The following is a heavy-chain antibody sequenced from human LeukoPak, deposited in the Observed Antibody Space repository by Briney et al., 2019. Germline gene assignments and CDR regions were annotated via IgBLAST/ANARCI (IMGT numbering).Heavy chain of an antibody. CDR2: VDPEDGET. J-gene: IGHJ4*02. CDR1: GYTFTDYY. Sequence: ASVKVSCKVSGYTFTDYYMHWVQQAPGKGLEWMGLVDPEDGETIYAEKFQGRVTITADTSTDTAYMELSSLRSEDTAVYYCATAVHSSESYYFDYWGQGTLVTVSS. D-gene: IGHD3-22*01. CDR3: ATAVHSSESYYFDY. V-gene: IGHV1-69-2*01.